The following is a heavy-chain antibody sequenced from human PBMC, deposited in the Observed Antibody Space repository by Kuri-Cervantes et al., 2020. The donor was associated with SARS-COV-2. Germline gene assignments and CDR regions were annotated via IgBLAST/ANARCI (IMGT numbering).Heavy chain of an antibody. V-gene: IGHV3-74*01. D-gene: IGHD5-18*01. CDR3: AKDRGYSYGYGYFDY. Sequence: ETLSLTCAASGFTFISYYMHWVRQAPGKGLAWVSRISGDGSSTRYADSVKGRFTISRDNAKNTLCLQMNNLRGEDTAVYYCAKDRGYSYGYGYFDYWGQGTLVTVSS. CDR2: ISGDGSST. J-gene: IGHJ4*02. CDR1: GFTFISYY.